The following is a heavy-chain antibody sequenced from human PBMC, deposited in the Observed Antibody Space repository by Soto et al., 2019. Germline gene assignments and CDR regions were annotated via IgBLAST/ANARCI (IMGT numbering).Heavy chain of an antibody. D-gene: IGHD6-6*01. CDR3: ARDRIAARRVYYDYGMDF. J-gene: IGHJ6*02. V-gene: IGHV3-74*01. CDR1: GFTFSSYW. Sequence: GGSLRLSCAASGFTFSSYWMHWVRQAPGKGLVWVSRINSDGSSTSYADSVKGRFTISRDNAKNTLYLQMNSLRAEDTAVYYCARDRIAARRVYYDYGMDFGGQGTTVTVSS. CDR2: INSDGSST.